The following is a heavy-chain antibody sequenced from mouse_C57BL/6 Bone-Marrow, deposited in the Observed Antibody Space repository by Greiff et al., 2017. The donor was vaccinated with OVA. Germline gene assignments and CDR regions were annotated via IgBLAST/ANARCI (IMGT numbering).Heavy chain of an antibody. Sequence: EVQLQQSGAELVRPGASVTLSCTASGFNITDDYMHWVKQRPEQGLEWIGWIDPENGDTEYASQFQGKATITADTASTTAYLQLSSLTSVDTAVYYCTSTGTDYWGQGTTLTVSS. CDR1: GFNITDDY. CDR3: TSTGTDY. V-gene: IGHV14-4*01. J-gene: IGHJ2*01. CDR2: IDPENGDT. D-gene: IGHD4-1*01.